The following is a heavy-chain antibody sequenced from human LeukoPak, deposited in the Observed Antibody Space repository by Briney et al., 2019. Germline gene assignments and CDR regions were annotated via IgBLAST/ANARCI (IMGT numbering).Heavy chain of an antibody. CDR2: FDPEGGET. D-gene: IGHD3-16*01. V-gene: IGHV1-24*01. J-gene: IGHJ3*02. CDR3: TTGLRNAFDI. CDR1: GYILSKLS. Sequence: ASVKVSCKVSGYILSKLSMHWVRQAPGKGLEWMGGFDPEGGETIYAQKFQGRVTMTDDISTDIAYMDLSSLRSEDTAVYYCTTGLRNAFDIWGQGTMVTVSS.